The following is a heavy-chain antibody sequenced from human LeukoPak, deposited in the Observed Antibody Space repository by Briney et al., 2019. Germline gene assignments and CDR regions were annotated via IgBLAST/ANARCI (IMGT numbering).Heavy chain of an antibody. J-gene: IGHJ5*02. D-gene: IGHD2-2*01. CDR1: GYTFTSYA. Sequence: ASVKVSCKASGYTFTSYAMNWVRQAPGQGLEWMGWINTNTGNPTYAKGFTGRFVFSLDTSVSTAYLQISSLKAEDTAVYYCARDSDDGVPAAIGSNWFDPWGQGTLVTVSS. V-gene: IGHV7-4-1*02. CDR2: INTNTGNP. CDR3: ARDSDDGVPAAIGSNWFDP.